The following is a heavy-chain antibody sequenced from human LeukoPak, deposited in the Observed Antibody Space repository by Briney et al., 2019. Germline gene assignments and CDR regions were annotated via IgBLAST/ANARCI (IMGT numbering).Heavy chain of an antibody. CDR1: GFRFGDYA. V-gene: IGHV3-9*01. D-gene: IGHD3-22*01. J-gene: IGHJ4*02. Sequence: PAGSLRLSCAASGFRFGDYAMHWVRQAPGKGLEWVSGVSWHSGSIGYADSVKGRFTISRDNAKNSLYLQMNNLRVEDTALYYCARAGDTSGYYHYCDYWGPGTLVTVSS. CDR2: VSWHSGSI. CDR3: ARAGDTSGYYHYCDY.